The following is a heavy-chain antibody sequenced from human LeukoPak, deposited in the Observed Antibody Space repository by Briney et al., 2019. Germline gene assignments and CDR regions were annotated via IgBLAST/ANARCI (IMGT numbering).Heavy chain of an antibody. J-gene: IGHJ3*02. V-gene: IGHV4-38-2*02. D-gene: IGHD3-3*01. CDR2: IYYSGDT. CDR3: ARGGFGGGFDI. Sequence: SETLSLTCTVSGYSISSSYYWGWIRQPPGKGLEWIGSIYYSGDTYNNPSLKSRGVISLDTSKNQFSLKLNSVTAADTAVYYCARGGFGGGFDIWGHGTMVTVS. CDR1: GYSISSSYY.